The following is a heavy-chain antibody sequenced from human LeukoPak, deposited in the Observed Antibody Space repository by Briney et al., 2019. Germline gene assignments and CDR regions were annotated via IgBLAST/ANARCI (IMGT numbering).Heavy chain of an antibody. D-gene: IGHD6-6*01. CDR3: ASLLKYSSSSVSSYFDY. CDR1: GASISSSNYY. Sequence: PSETLSLTCAVSGASISSSNYYWSWIRQPPGKGLEWIGEINHSGSTNYNPSLKSRVTISVDTSKNQFSLKLSSVTAADTAVYYCASLLKYSSSSVSSYFDYWGQGTLVTVSS. J-gene: IGHJ4*02. V-gene: IGHV4-39*07. CDR2: INHSGST.